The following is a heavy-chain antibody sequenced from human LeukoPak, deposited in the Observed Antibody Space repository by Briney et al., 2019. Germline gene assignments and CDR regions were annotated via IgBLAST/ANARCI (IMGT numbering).Heavy chain of an antibody. D-gene: IGHD1-26*01. J-gene: IGHJ4*02. CDR3: ARADIKRDLGTN. CDR2: IYHSGST. V-gene: IGHV4-4*02. Sequence: PSETLSLTCAVSGGSISSSNWWSWVRQPPGKGLEWVGEIYHSGSTNYNPSLKSRVTISVDKSKTQFSLKLSSVTAADTAVYYCARADIKRDLGTNWGQGTLVTVSS. CDR1: GGSISSSNW.